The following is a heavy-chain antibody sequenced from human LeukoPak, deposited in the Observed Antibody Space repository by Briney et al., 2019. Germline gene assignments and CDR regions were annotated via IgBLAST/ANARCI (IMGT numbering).Heavy chain of an antibody. D-gene: IGHD6-13*01. J-gene: IGHJ4*02. CDR2: INHSGST. V-gene: IGHV4-34*01. Sequence: PSETLSLTCAVYGGSFSGYYWSWIRQPPGKGLEWIGEINHSGSTNYNPSLKSRVTISVDTSKNQFSLKLSSVTAADTAVYYCAREGSSSWYYFDYWGQGTLVTVSS. CDR1: GGSFSGYY. CDR3: AREGSSSWYYFDY.